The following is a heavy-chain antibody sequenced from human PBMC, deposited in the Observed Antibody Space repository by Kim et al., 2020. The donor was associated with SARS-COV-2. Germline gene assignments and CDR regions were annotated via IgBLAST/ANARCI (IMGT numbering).Heavy chain of an antibody. V-gene: IGHV4-39*01. CDR3: ARSPLETYEFWSGNNW. CDR1: RGSISSSSYY. D-gene: IGHD3-3*01. J-gene: IGHJ5*01. Sequence: SETLSLTCTVSRGSISSSSYYWGWIRQPPGKGLEWIGSIYYSGSTYYNPSLKSRVTISVDTSKNQFSLKLSSVTAADTAVYYCARSPLETYEFWSGNNW. CDR2: IYYSGST.